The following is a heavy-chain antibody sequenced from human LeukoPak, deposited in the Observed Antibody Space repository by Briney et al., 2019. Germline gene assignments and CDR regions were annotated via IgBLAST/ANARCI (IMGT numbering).Heavy chain of an antibody. CDR3: ARERRLAYCGGDCYSYYFDY. V-gene: IGHV1-69*13. CDR2: IIPGFGTP. D-gene: IGHD2-21*01. Sequence: SVKVSCTASGGTFRSFAISWVRQAPGQGLEWMGGIIPGFGTPNYAQTFQGRVTITADESTSTVYMELSSLRSEDTAVYYCARERRLAYCGGDCYSYYFDYWGQGTLVTVSS. J-gene: IGHJ4*02. CDR1: GGTFRSFA.